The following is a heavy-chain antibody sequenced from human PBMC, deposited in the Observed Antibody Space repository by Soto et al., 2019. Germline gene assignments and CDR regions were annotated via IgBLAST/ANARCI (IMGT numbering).Heavy chain of an antibody. D-gene: IGHD1-26*01. CDR3: ASHGGATYYYYGMDV. CDR2: IIPIFGTA. Sequence: QVQLVQSGAEVKKPGSSVKVSCKASGGTFSSYAISWVRQAPGQGLEWMGGIIPIFGTANYAQKFQGRVTINEDKSTSTAYMELSSLRSEDTAVHYCASHGGATYYYYGMDVWGQGTTVTVSS. J-gene: IGHJ6*02. CDR1: GGTFSSYA. V-gene: IGHV1-69*06.